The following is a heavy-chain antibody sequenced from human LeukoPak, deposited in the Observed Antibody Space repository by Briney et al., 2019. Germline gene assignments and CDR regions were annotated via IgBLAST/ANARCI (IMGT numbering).Heavy chain of an antibody. J-gene: IGHJ6*03. CDR2: IYSGGST. CDR3: ARDMVQVAPSDYYYYMDV. Sequence: PGGSLRLSCAASGFTVSSNYMSWVRQAPGKGLEWVSVIYSGGSTYYADSVKGRFTISRDNSKNTLYLQMNNLRVEDTAVYYCARDMVQVAPSDYYYYMDVWGKGTAVTVSS. D-gene: IGHD1-1*01. V-gene: IGHV3-53*01. CDR1: GFTVSSNY.